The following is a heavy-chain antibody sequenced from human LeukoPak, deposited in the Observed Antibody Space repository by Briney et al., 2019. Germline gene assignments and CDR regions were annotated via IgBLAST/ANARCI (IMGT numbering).Heavy chain of an antibody. CDR2: INHSGST. V-gene: IGHV4-34*01. CDR3: ARGYGRDGYNFDY. J-gene: IGHJ4*02. Sequence: SETLSLTCAVYGGSFSGYYWSWIRQPPGKGLEWIGEINHSGSTNYNPSLKSRVTISVDTSKNQFSLKLSSVTAADTAVFYCARGYGRDGYNFDYWGQGTLVTVSS. D-gene: IGHD5-24*01. CDR1: GGSFSGYY.